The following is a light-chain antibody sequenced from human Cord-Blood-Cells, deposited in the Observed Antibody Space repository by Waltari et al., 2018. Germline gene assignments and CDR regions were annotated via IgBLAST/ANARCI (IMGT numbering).Light chain of an antibody. CDR2: GAS. CDR1: QSVSSSY. J-gene: IGKJ1*01. Sequence: EIVLTQSPGTLSLSPGERATLPCRASQSVSSSYLAWYQQKPGQAPRLLIDGASSRATGIPDRFSGSGSGTDFTLTISRLEPEDFAVYYCQQYGSSPGTFGQGTKVEIK. CDR3: QQYGSSPGT. V-gene: IGKV3-20*01.